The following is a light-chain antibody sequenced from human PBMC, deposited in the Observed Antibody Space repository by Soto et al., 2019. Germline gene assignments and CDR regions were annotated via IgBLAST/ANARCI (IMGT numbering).Light chain of an antibody. V-gene: IGKV1-17*01. CDR3: QQTRSYPST. CDR1: QDIEND. Sequence: DIQMTQSPSSLSASVGDRVTITCRASQDIENDLGWYQQRPGKAPRRLIYTTSTLHSGVPSRFSGSGSGTEFTLTISRLQPEDFATYSCQQTRSYPSTFGGGTKVEIK. J-gene: IGKJ4*01. CDR2: TTS.